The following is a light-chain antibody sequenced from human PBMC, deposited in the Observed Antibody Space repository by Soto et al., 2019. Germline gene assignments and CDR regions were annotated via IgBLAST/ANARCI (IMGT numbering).Light chain of an antibody. Sequence: EILMTQSPATLSVSPGDRATLSCRASQSVSSNLAWYQQKPGQAPRLLIYDASTRATGIPARFSGSGSGTEFTLTISSLQSEDFAVYYCQQYNNWPPEGTFGQGTKVEIK. CDR3: QQYNNWPPEGT. CDR1: QSVSSN. V-gene: IGKV3-15*01. J-gene: IGKJ1*01. CDR2: DAS.